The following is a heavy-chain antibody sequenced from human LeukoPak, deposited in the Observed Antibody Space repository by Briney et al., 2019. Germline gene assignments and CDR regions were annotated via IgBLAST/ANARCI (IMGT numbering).Heavy chain of an antibody. Sequence: PSETLSLTCAVYGGSFSGYYWSWIRQPPGKGLEWIGEINHSGSTNYNPSLKSRVTISVDTSKNQFSLKLSSVTAADTAVYYCARVDCSNYVCYYYGMDVWGQGTTVTVSS. CDR3: ARVDCSNYVCYYYGMDV. CDR1: GGSFSGYY. J-gene: IGHJ6*02. V-gene: IGHV4-34*01. D-gene: IGHD4-11*01. CDR2: INHSGST.